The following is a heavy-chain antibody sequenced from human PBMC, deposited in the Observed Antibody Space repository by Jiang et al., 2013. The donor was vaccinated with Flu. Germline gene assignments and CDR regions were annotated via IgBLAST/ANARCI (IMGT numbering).Heavy chain of an antibody. CDR3: ARDVGPSRGMDV. J-gene: IGHJ6*02. Sequence: SGPGLVKPSETLSLTCTVSGGPIDNYYWTWIRQPPGKGLEYIGYMYYSGSPKYNPSLRSRVTISVDSSKNQFSLKLSSVTAADTAVYYCARDVGPSRGMDVWGQGTTVIVSS. CDR2: MYYSGSP. V-gene: IGHV4-59*01. CDR1: GGPIDNYY. D-gene: IGHD2-15*01.